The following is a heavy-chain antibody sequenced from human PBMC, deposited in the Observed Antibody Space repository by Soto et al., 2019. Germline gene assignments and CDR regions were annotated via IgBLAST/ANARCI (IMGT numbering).Heavy chain of an antibody. CDR1: AASFSKYY. CDR3: ASVKFGGVVLAH. D-gene: IGHD3-16*01. V-gene: IGHV4-59*13. Sequence: PSETLSLTCTVSAASFSKYYWTWIRQPPGKGLEWIGYIYFNGNTNYNPSLKRRVTISVDTSKKQISLNLTSVTDADTAVYFCASVKFGGVVLAHWGQGTLVTVS. J-gene: IGHJ4*02. CDR2: IYFNGNT.